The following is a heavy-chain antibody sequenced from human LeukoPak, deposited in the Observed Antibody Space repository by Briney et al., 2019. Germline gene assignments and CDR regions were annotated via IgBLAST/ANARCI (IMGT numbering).Heavy chain of an antibody. CDR1: GGSHSGFY. Sequence: SETLSLTCAVYGGSHSGFYWRWVRQLPGGGREWIGEISYSGSTNYNPSLKSRVPISIDTSKNQFSLKMKSGTDAATAVYYCAINDGSGSYYKSDYWGRGTLVTVSS. V-gene: IGHV4-34*01. CDR3: AINDGSGSYYKSDY. J-gene: IGHJ4*02. D-gene: IGHD3-10*01. CDR2: ISYSGST.